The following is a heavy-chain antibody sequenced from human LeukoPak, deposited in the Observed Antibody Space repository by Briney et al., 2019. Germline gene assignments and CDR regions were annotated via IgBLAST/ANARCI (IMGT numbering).Heavy chain of an antibody. Sequence: GGSLRLSCAASGFTFSSYGMHWVRQAPGKGLEGVAFIRYDGSNKYYADSVKGRFTISRDNSKNTLYLQMNSLRAEDTAVYYCARGYYAGRGHHFEYWGQGTLVTVSS. V-gene: IGHV3-30*02. CDR3: ARGYYAGRGHHFEY. D-gene: IGHD3-22*01. CDR1: GFTFSSYG. CDR2: IRYDGSNK. J-gene: IGHJ4*02.